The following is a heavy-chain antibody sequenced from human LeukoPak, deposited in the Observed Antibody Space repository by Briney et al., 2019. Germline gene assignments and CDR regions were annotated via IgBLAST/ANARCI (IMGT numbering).Heavy chain of an antibody. Sequence: PGGSLRLSCAASGFTFSSYSMNWVRHAPGKGLEGVSYISSSSSYIYYADSVKGRFTISRDNAKNSLYLQMNSLRAEDTAVYYCARVTAYYYDSSGYFDQWGQGTLVTVSS. CDR3: ARVTAYYYDSSGYFDQ. CDR1: GFTFSSYS. CDR2: ISSSSSYI. V-gene: IGHV3-21*01. D-gene: IGHD3-22*01. J-gene: IGHJ4*02.